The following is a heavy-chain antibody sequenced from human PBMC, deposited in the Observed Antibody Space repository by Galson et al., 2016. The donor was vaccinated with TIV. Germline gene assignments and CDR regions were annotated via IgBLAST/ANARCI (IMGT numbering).Heavy chain of an antibody. J-gene: IGHJ3*02. V-gene: IGHV3-23*01. D-gene: IGHD4-23*01. CDR3: VRRKNYGGDAFDI. CDR2: SVRSGGVA. CDR1: GFTFSIYA. Sequence: SLKLSCAASGFTFSIYAMPWVRQAPGQGLEWVSGSVRSGGVAYYADSVQGRFTLSRDNSKNTLYLQMNSLRAEDTAVYYCVRRKNYGGDAFDIWGQGTLVTVSS.